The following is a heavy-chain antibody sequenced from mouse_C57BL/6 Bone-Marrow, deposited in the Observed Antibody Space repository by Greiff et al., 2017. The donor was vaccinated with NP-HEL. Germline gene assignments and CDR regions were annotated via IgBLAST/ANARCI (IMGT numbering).Heavy chain of an antibody. CDR1: GFTFSDYY. V-gene: IGHV5-16*01. CDR3: AREGGLRRRTYAMDY. J-gene: IGHJ4*01. D-gene: IGHD2-4*01. CDR2: INYDGSST. Sequence: EVMLVESEGGLAQPGSSMKLSCTASGFTFSDYYMAWVRQVPEKGLEWVANINYDGSSTYYLDSLKSRFIISRDNAKNILYLQMSSLKSEDTATYYCAREGGLRRRTYAMDYWGQGTSVTVSS.